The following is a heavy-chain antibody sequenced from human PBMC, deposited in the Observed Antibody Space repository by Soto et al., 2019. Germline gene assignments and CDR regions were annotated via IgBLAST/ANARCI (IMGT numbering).Heavy chain of an antibody. Sequence: LSLTCTVSGGSVSSGSYYWSWIRQPPGKGLEWIGYIYYSGSTNYNPSLKSRVTISVDTSKNQFSLKLSSVTAADTAVYYCARGAEMVAAATLYYYYYGMDVWGQGTTVTVSS. D-gene: IGHD6-13*01. CDR3: ARGAEMVAAATLYYYYYGMDV. CDR2: IYYSGST. CDR1: GGSVSSGSYY. J-gene: IGHJ6*02. V-gene: IGHV4-61*01.